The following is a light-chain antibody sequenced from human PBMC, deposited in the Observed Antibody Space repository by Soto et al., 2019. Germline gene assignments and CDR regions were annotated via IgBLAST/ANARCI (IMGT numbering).Light chain of an antibody. CDR3: QQYDDWPRT. CDR2: GAS. Sequence: RVMTQSPATLSVSPGERVTLSCRASQSVRTNLAWYQQTPGQAPRLLIYGASTRATGVPDRFRGSGSGTEFTLTISSLQSEDFASYYCQQYDDWPRTFGQGNKV. V-gene: IGKV3-15*01. J-gene: IGKJ1*01. CDR1: QSVRTN.